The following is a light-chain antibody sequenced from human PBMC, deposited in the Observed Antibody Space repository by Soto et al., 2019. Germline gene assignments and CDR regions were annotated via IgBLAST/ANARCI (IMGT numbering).Light chain of an antibody. Sequence: EIVLTQSPGTLSLSPWERATICWRARHSVSSNYLAWCPQKPGQAPRLLIYGASTRATGIPERCSGSGSGTDFTLTISSLQSEDFAVYFCQQYGLLPPCTFGQGNKVDI. CDR1: HSVSSNY. CDR2: GAS. J-gene: IGKJ1*01. V-gene: IGKV3-20*01. CDR3: QQYGLLPPCT.